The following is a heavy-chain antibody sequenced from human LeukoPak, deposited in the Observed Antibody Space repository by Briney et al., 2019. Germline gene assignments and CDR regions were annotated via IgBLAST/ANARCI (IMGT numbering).Heavy chain of an antibody. CDR1: GGSISSSNW. V-gene: IGHV4-4*02. J-gene: IGHJ4*02. D-gene: IGHD6-19*01. Sequence: SETLSLTCAVSGGSISSSNWWSWVRQPPGKGLEWTGEIYHSGSTNYNPSLKSRVTISVDKSKNQFSLKLSSVTAADTAVYYCARGSIAVAGYFDYWGQGTLVTVSS. CDR3: ARGSIAVAGYFDY. CDR2: IYHSGST.